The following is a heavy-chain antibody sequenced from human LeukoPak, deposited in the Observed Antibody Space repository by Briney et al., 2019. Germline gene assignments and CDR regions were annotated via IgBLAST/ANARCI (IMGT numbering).Heavy chain of an antibody. J-gene: IGHJ4*02. V-gene: IGHV3-48*03. CDR1: GFTFSSYE. CDR2: ISSSGSTI. CDR3: ARDQGGGTSY. D-gene: IGHD2-15*01. Sequence: GGSLRLSCAASGFTFSSYEMNWVRQAPGKGLEWVSYISSSGSTIYYADSVKGRFTISRDNAKNSLYLQMNSLRAEDTAIYYCARDQGGGTSYWGQGTLVTVSS.